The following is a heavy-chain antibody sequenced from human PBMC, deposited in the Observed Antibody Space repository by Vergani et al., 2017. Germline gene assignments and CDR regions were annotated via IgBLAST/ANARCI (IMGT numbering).Heavy chain of an antibody. J-gene: IGHJ4*02. D-gene: IGHD3-10*01. V-gene: IGHV3-66*02. CDR3: ARDPGSPFDY. CDR1: GFTFSDYY. Sequence: VQLVESGGGLVKPGGSLRLSCAASGFTFSDYYMSWIRQAPGKGLEWVSVIYSGGSTYYADSVKGRFTISRDNSKNTLYLQMNSLRAEDTAVYYCARDPGSPFDYWGQGTLVTVSS. CDR2: IYSGGST.